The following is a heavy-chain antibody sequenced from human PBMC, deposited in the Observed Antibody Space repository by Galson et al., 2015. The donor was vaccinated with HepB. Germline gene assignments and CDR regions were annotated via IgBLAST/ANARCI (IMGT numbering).Heavy chain of an antibody. J-gene: IGHJ4*02. CDR2: ISAYNGNT. V-gene: IGHV1-18*04. D-gene: IGHD2-2*01. CDR1: GYTFTSYG. Sequence: SVKVSCKASGYTFTSYGISWVRQAPGQGLEWMGWISAYNGNTNYAQKLQGRVTMTTDTSTSTAYMDLRSLRSDDTAVYYCARVDCSSTTCFPGVFWGQGTLVTVSS. CDR3: ARVDCSSTTCFPGVF.